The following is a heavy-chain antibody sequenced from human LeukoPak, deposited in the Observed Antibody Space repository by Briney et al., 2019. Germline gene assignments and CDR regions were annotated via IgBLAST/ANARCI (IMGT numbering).Heavy chain of an antibody. D-gene: IGHD2-2*01. CDR2: IIPIFGTA. Sequence: ASVKVSCKASGGTFSSYAISWVRQAPGQGLEWMGGIIPIFGTANYAQKFQGRVTITTDESTSTAYMELSSLRSEDTAVYYCVRVPAASTNWFDPWGQGTLVTVSS. CDR1: GGTFSSYA. J-gene: IGHJ5*02. CDR3: VRVPAASTNWFDP. V-gene: IGHV1-69*05.